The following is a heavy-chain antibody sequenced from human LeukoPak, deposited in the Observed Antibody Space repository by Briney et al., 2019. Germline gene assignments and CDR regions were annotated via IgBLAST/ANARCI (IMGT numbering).Heavy chain of an antibody. J-gene: IGHJ4*02. V-gene: IGHV4-59*08. CDR1: GGSISSYY. CDR2: IYYSGST. Sequence: SETLSLTCTVSGGSISSYYWSWIRQPPGKGLEWIGYIYYSGSTNYNPSLKSRVTISVDTSKNQFSLKLSSVTAADTAVYYCARGETGVVTAVYYFDYWGQGTLVTVSS. CDR3: ARGETGVVTAVYYFDY. D-gene: IGHD2-21*02.